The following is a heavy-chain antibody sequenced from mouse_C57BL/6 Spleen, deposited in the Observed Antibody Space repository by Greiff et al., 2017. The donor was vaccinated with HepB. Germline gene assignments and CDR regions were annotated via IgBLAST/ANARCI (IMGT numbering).Heavy chain of an antibody. CDR1: GFSLTSYG. D-gene: IGHD2-4*01. Sequence: VKVVESGPGLVAPSQSLSITCTVSGFSLTSYGVHWVRQPPGKGLEWLVVIWSDGSTTYNSALKSRLSISKDNSKSQVFLKMNSLQTDDTAMYYCARHKGLYDYDEGFDYWGQGTTLTVSS. V-gene: IGHV2-6-1*01. CDR3: ARHKGLYDYDEGFDY. CDR2: IWSDGST. J-gene: IGHJ2*01.